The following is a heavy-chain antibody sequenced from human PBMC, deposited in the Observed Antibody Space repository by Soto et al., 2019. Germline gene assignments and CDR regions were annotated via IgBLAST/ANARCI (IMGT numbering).Heavy chain of an antibody. CDR1: GGTFSSYA. J-gene: IGHJ4*02. CDR2: IIPIFGTA. D-gene: IGHD6-19*01. CDR3: ARIAVAGTGEGYYFDY. Sequence: QVQLVQSGAEVKKPGSSVKVSCRASGGTFSSYAISWVRQAPGQGLEWMGGIIPIFGTANYAQKFQGRVTITADESTSTAYMELSSLRSEDTAVYCCARIAVAGTGEGYYFDYWGQGTLVTVSS. V-gene: IGHV1-69*01.